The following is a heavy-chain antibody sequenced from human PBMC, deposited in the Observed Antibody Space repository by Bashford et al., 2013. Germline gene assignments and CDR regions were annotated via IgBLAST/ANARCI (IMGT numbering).Heavy chain of an antibody. CDR3: AKPRVNKGGAFDI. CDR2: ARNKGDGYST. V-gene: IGHV3-72*01. Sequence: VRQAPGKGLEWVGRARNKGDGYSTEYAASVKGRFTISRDDSQNSLFLQMNSLQNEDTAVYYCAKPRVNKGGAFDIWGLGTLVTVSS. J-gene: IGHJ3*02. D-gene: IGHD1/OR15-1a*01.